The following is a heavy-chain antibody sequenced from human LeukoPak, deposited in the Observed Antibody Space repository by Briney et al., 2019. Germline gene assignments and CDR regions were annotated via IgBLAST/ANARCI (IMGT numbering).Heavy chain of an antibody. CDR3: VREGSYYDSSGYYYVYYFDY. Sequence: PGGSLRLSCAASGFTFSSYSMNWVRQAPGKGLEWVSHISSSSSSIYYADSVKGRFTISRDNAKNSLYLQMNSLRAEDTAVYYCVREGSYYDSSGYYYVYYFDYWGQGTLVTVSS. CDR2: ISSSSSSI. V-gene: IGHV3-48*04. CDR1: GFTFSSYS. D-gene: IGHD3-22*01. J-gene: IGHJ4*02.